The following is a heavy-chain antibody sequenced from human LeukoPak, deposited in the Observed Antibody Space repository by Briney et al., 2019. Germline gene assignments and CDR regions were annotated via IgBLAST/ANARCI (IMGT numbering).Heavy chain of an antibody. V-gene: IGHV1-2*02. D-gene: IGHD6-19*01. CDR2: INPNSGGT. CDR1: GYTFTVYY. Sequence: ASVTVSCTTSGYTFTVYYMHWVRQAPGQGLEWMGWINPNSGGTNYAQKFQGRVTMTRDTSISTAYMELTRLRSDDTAGYYCARYSSGWYFDLWGRGTLVTVSS. J-gene: IGHJ2*01. CDR3: ARYSSGWYFDL.